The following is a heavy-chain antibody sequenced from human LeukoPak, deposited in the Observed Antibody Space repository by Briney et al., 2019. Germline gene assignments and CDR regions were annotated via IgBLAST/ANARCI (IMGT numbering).Heavy chain of an antibody. CDR1: GFTCSSYW. CDR2: IKQDGSEK. V-gene: IGHV3-7*01. D-gene: IGHD3-10*01. J-gene: IGHJ4*02. Sequence: GGSLRLSCAASGFTCSSYWMSWVRQAPGKGLEWVANIKQDGSEKYYVDSVKGRFTISRDNAKNSLYLQMNSLRAEDTAVYYCARGPLIWGRLPFYFDYWGQGTLVTVSS. CDR3: ARGPLIWGRLPFYFDY.